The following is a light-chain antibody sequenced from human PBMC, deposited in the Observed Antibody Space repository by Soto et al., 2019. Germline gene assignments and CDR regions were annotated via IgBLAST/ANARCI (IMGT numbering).Light chain of an antibody. CDR1: QSLGYSDGNAY. V-gene: IGKV2-30*01. CDR3: MQGTHWPPYT. Sequence: DVVMTQSPLSLPVTLGQPASISCRSSQSLGYSDGNAYLNWFHQRPGQSPRRLIYKVSYRDSGVPDRFSGSGSGTDFTLKISRVEAEDVGVYYCMQGTHWPPYTFGQGTKLEIK. J-gene: IGKJ2*01. CDR2: KVS.